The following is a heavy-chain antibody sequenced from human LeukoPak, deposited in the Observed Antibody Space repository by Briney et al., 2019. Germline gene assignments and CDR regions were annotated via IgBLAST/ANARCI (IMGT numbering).Heavy chain of an antibody. D-gene: IGHD2-15*01. J-gene: IGHJ6*02. CDR2: IYSGGST. Sequence: GGSLRLSCAASGFTVSSNYMSWVRQAPGKGLEWVSVIYSGGSTYYADSVKGRFTISRDNSKNTLYPQMNSLRAEDTAVYYCARDPRTSYCSGGTCSRIYGMDVWGQGTTVTVSS. V-gene: IGHV3-66*01. CDR1: GFTVSSNY. CDR3: ARDPRTSYCSGGTCSRIYGMDV.